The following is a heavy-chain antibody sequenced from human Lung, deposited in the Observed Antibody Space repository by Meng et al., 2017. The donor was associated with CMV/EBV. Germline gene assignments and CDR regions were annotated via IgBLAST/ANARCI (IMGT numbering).Heavy chain of an antibody. D-gene: IGHD2-2*01. V-gene: IGHV4-59*01. CDR1: GGSISSYY. Sequence: SETLSLXCTVSGGSISSYYWSWIRQPPGKGLEWIGYIYYSGSTNYNPSLKSRVTISVDTSKNQFSLKLSSVTAADTAVYYCARDLGYCSSTSCYYYYGMDVWGQGPTVTVSS. J-gene: IGHJ6*02. CDR2: IYYSGST. CDR3: ARDLGYCSSTSCYYYYGMDV.